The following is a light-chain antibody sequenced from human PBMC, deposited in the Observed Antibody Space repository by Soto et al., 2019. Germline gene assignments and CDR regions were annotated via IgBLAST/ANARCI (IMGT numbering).Light chain of an antibody. Sequence: DLQMTQSPSTLSASVGARVTITCRASQSISSWLAWYQQKPGKAPKLLIYKASSLESGVPSRSGGSGSGTEFTLTISSLQPDDFAAYYCQQYNSYSRTVGQGTKVELK. J-gene: IGKJ1*01. CDR2: KAS. CDR1: QSISSW. V-gene: IGKV1-5*03. CDR3: QQYNSYSRT.